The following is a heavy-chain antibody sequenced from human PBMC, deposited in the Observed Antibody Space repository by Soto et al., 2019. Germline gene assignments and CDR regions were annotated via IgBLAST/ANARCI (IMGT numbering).Heavy chain of an antibody. CDR3: TKVGGLYDFWSGPLHFDL. V-gene: IGHV3-9*01. D-gene: IGHD3-3*01. CDR1: GFIFDDFA. J-gene: IGHJ4*02. Sequence: EAQLVESGGGFVQPGRSLRLSCAGSGFIFDDFAIHWVRQAPGKGLEWVSGISWNSDSIGYADSVKGRFTISRDNAKNSLYLEMNSLRVEDTALYYCTKVGGLYDFWSGPLHFDLWGQGTRVTFSS. CDR2: ISWNSDSI.